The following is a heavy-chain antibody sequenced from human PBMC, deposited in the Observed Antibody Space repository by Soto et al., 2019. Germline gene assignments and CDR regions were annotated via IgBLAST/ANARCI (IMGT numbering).Heavy chain of an antibody. CDR3: ASTLDI. CDR2: ISSTSITI. V-gene: IGHV3-48*01. CDR1: GFTFSSYS. J-gene: IGHJ3*02. Sequence: EVQLVESGGGLVQPGGSLRLSCAASGFTFSSYSMNWVRQAPGKGLEWVSYISSTSITIYYADSVKGRFTISRDNAKNSRYLKMNSLRAEDTAVYYCASTLDIWGQGTMVTVSS.